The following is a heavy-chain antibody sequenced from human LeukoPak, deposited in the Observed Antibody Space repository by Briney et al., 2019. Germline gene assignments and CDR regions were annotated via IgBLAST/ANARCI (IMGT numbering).Heavy chain of an antibody. V-gene: IGHV1-69*05. CDR2: IIPIFGTA. CDR1: GGTFSSYA. J-gene: IGHJ6*03. CDR3: ARGKYSYGYDPYYYYYMDV. D-gene: IGHD5-18*01. Sequence: SVKVSCKASGGTFSSYAISWVRQAPGQGLEWMGGIIPIFGTANYAQKFQGRVTITTDESTSTAYMELSSLRSEDTAVYYCARGKYSYGYDPYYYYYMDVWGKGTTVTVSS.